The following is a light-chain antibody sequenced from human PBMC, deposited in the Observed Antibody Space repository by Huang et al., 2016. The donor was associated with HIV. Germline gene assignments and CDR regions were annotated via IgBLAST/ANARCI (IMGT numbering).Light chain of an antibody. CDR3: QQYNNWPRT. V-gene: IGKV3-15*01. J-gene: IGKJ1*01. CDR1: QSVSSN. Sequence: EIVMTQSPATLSVSPGERATLSCRASQSVSSNVAWYQQKPGQAPRLLIYNTSTRATGIPARFSGSGSGTEFTLTISSLQSEDVAVYYCQQYNNWPRTFGQGTKVEIK. CDR2: NTS.